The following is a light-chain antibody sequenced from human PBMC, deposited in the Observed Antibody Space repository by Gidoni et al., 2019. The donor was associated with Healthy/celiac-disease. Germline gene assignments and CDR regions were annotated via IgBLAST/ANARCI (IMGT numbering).Light chain of an antibody. J-gene: IGKJ4*02. CDR2: AAS. V-gene: IGKV1-39*01. Sequence: DIQLTETPSSLSASVGDRVTITCRASQSISSYLIWYQQKPGKAPKLLIYAASSLQSGVPSRFSGSGSGTDFTLTISSLQPEDFATYYCQQSYSTPLTFGEXTKVEIK. CDR1: QSISSY. CDR3: QQSYSTPLT.